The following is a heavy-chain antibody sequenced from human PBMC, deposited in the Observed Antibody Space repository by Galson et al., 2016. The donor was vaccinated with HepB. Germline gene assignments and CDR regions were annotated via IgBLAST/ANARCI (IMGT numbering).Heavy chain of an antibody. Sequence: SLRLSCAASGFTFSNYGLNWVRQAPGKGLEWISYISTASTTIYYAGSVKGRFTVSRDNARYSLYLQMNSLRADDTATCYCATGLGGIAPAGYWGRGTPVTVSS. CDR2: ISTASTTI. D-gene: IGHD6-25*01. J-gene: IGHJ4*02. CDR1: GFTFSNYG. V-gene: IGHV3-48*04. CDR3: ATGLGGIAPAGY.